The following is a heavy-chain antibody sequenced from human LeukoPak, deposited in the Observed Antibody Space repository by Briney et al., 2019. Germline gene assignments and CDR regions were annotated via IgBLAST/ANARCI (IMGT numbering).Heavy chain of an antibody. J-gene: IGHJ4*02. V-gene: IGHV3-30*18. CDR1: GFTFSSYG. D-gene: IGHD1-20*01. Sequence: PGGSLRLSCAASGFTFSSYGMHWVRQAPGKGLECVAVISYDGSNKYYADSVKGRFTISRDNSKNTLYLQMNSLRAEDTAVYYCAKDGVNWNSFDYWGQGTLVTVSS. CDR3: AKDGVNWNSFDY. CDR2: ISYDGSNK.